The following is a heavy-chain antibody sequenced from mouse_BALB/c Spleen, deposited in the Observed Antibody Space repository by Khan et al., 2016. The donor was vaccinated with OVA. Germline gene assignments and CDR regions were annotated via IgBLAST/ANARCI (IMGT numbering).Heavy chain of an antibody. V-gene: IGHV5-9-3*01. D-gene: IGHD1-1*01. CDR1: GFTFSTYA. Sequence: EVELVESGGDLVKPGGPLKLSCAASGFTFSTYAMSWVRQTPEKRLEWVATISSGGDYTYYPDSVKGRFTLSRDNPKNTLYLQMRSLRSEDTAMYYCARHNYGPFAYWGQGTLVTVAA. CDR3: ARHNYGPFAY. CDR2: ISSGGDYT. J-gene: IGHJ3*01.